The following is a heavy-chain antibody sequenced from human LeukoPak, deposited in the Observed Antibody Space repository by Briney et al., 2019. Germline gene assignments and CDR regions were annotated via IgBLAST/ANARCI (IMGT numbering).Heavy chain of an antibody. D-gene: IGHD2-2*01. Sequence: GGSLRLSCAASGFTFSSYGMSWVRQAPGKGLEWVSTISGSGDGPYYADSVKGRFSISRDNSKNTLYLQMNNLRAEDTAVFYCAKGITSPSTGRDFDYWGQGTLVTVSS. CDR3: AKGITSPSTGRDFDY. J-gene: IGHJ4*02. CDR1: GFTFSSYG. V-gene: IGHV3-23*01. CDR2: ISGSGDGP.